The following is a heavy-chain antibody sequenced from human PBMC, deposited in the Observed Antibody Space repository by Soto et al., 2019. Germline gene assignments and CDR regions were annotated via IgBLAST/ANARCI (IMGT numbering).Heavy chain of an antibody. D-gene: IGHD5-12*01. V-gene: IGHV4-61*01. CDR2: IYYSGST. CDR1: GGPVSSCMDD. J-gene: IGHJ5*02. CDR3: ARTYSGYDYAWFDP. Sequence: SKLLSFTGTVSGGPVSSCMDDWILILKPPGKGLEWIGYIYYSGSTNYNPSLKSRVTISVDTSKNQFSLKLSSVTAADTAVYYCARTYSGYDYAWFDPWGQGTLVTVSS.